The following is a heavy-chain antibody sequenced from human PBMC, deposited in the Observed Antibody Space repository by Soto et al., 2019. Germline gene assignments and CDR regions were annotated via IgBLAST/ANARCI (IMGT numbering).Heavy chain of an antibody. CDR2: ISGSGGAV. CDR1: GLTLRNYA. CDR3: AKDIDYDSFAFDI. D-gene: IGHD5-12*01. V-gene: IGHV3-23*01. Sequence: GGSMKLSCAASGLTLRNYAMSWVRQAPGKGLEWVSGISGSGGAVYYADSVKGRFTISRDNSDNTLYLQVNSLRAEDTAVYYCAKDIDYDSFAFDIWGQGTMVTVSS. J-gene: IGHJ3*02.